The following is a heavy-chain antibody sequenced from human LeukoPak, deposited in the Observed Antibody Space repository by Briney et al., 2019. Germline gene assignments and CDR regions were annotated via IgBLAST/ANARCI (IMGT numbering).Heavy chain of an antibody. V-gene: IGHV4-39*01. J-gene: IGHJ5*02. D-gene: IGHD1-1*01. CDR1: GGSISTTNYY. CDR3: GRHLTISQLNCFDP. CDR2: IYSSGNT. Sequence: SETLSLTCTVSGGSISTTNYYWGWIRQPPGRDLEWIGSIYSSGNTYYNPSLESRVTISVDTSKNQLSLKLTSATAADTSVYYCGRHLTISQLNCFDPWGQGTQVTVSS.